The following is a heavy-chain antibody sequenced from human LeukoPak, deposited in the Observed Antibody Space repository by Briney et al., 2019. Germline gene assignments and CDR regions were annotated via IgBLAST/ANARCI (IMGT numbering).Heavy chain of an antibody. D-gene: IGHD6-19*01. J-gene: IGHJ4*02. V-gene: IGHV3-23*01. CDR2: ISGSGGST. Sequence: GASLRLSCAASGFTFSSYAMSWVRQAPGKGLEWVSAISGSGGSTYYADSVKGRFTISRDNSKNTLYLQMNSLRAEDTAVYYCAKVGQQWLVFDYGGQGTLVTVSS. CDR3: AKVGQQWLVFDY. CDR1: GFTFSSYA.